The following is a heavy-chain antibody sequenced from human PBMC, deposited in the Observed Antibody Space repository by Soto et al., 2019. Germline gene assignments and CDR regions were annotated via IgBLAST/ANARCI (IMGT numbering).Heavy chain of an antibody. V-gene: IGHV1-69*13. D-gene: IGHD2-2*01. J-gene: IGHJ3*02. CDR1: GGTFSSYA. CDR3: ARSYCSSTSCYLPHAAFDI. CDR2: IIPIFGTA. Sequence: SVKVSCKASGGTFSSYAISWVRQAPGQGLEWMGGIIPIFGTANYAQKFQGRVTITADESTSTAYMELSSLRSEDTAVYYCARSYCSSTSCYLPHAAFDIWGQGTMVTVS.